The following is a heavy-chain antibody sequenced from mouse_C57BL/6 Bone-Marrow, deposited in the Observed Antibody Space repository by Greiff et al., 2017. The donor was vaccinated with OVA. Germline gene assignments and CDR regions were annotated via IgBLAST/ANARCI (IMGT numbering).Heavy chain of an antibody. J-gene: IGHJ4*01. CDR3: ARGPYYDDYAMDY. CDR2: ISSGSSTI. CDR1: GFTFSDYG. Sequence: EVMLVESGGGLVKPGGSLKLSCAASGFTFSDYGMHWVRQAPEKGLECVAYISSGSSTIYYADTVKGRFTISRDNAKNTLFLQMTSLRSEDTAMYYCARGPYYDDYAMDYWGQGTSVTVSS. V-gene: IGHV5-17*01. D-gene: IGHD2-4*01.